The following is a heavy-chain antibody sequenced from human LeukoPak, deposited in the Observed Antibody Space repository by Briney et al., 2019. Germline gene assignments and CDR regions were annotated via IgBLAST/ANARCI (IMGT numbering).Heavy chain of an antibody. CDR1: GGTFSSYA. V-gene: IGHV1-69*13. CDR2: IIPIFGTA. J-gene: IGHJ4*02. CDR3: ARVVPAAIEGDYFDY. D-gene: IGHD2-2*02. Sequence: SVKVSCKASGGTFSSYAISWVRQAPGQGLEWMGGIIPIFGTANYAQKFQGRVTITADESTSTAYMELSSLRSEDTAVYYCARVVPAAIEGDYFDYWGQGTLVTVS.